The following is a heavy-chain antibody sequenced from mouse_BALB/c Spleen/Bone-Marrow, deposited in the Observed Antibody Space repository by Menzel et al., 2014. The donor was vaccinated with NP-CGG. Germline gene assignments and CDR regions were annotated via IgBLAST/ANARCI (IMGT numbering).Heavy chain of an antibody. Sequence: QVQLQQSGAELVMPGASVKMSCKASGYTFTDYWMHWAKQRPGQGLEWIGAIDTSDSYISYNQKFKGKATLTVDESSSTAYMQFSSLTSEDSAVYHCARSDYMYDPLANWGQGTLVTVSA. CDR3: ARSDYMYDPLAN. D-gene: IGHD2-14*01. J-gene: IGHJ3*01. CDR2: IDTSDSYI. CDR1: GYTFTDYW. V-gene: IGHV1-69*01.